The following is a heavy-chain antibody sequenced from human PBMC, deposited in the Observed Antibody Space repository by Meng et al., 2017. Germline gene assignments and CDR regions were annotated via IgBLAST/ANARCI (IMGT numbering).Heavy chain of an antibody. CDR2: ISYDGSNK. J-gene: IGHJ3*02. CDR3: ASGDYGGNSAAFDI. CDR1: GFTFSSYA. Sequence: GESLKISCAASGFTFSSYAMHWVRQAPGKGLEWVAVISYDGSNKYYADSVKGRFTISRDNSKNTLYLQMNSLRAEDTAVYYCASGDYGGNSAAFDIWGQGTKVTVSS. D-gene: IGHD4-23*01. V-gene: IGHV3-30*04.